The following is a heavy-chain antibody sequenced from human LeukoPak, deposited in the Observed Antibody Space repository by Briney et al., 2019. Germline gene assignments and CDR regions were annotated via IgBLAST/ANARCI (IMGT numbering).Heavy chain of an antibody. CDR3: ARDSRLYGGATSYFDY. CDR1: GYTFTVYY. J-gene: IGHJ4*02. CDR2: INPNSGGT. D-gene: IGHD1-26*01. Sequence: ASVKVSCKASGYTFTVYYMHWVRQAPGQGLEWMGWINPNSGGTNYAQKFQGRVTMTRDTSISTAYMELSRLRSDDTAVYYCARDSRLYGGATSYFDYWGQGTLVTVSS. V-gene: IGHV1-2*02.